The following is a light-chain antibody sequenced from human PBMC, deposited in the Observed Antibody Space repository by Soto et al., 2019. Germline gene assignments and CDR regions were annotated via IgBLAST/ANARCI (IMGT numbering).Light chain of an antibody. Sequence: QSALTQPASVSGSPGQSIAISCIGTSSDIGGYNYVSWYQQHPGKAPKLMIYEVTNRPSGLSDRFSGSQSGNTASLTISGLQAEDEANYYCSSYTTTSTVIFGGGTKLTVL. CDR1: SSDIGGYNY. CDR2: EVT. V-gene: IGLV2-14*01. J-gene: IGLJ2*01. CDR3: SSYTTTSTVI.